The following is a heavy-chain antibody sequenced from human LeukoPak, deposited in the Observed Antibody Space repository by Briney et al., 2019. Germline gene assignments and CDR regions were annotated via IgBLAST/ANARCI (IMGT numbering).Heavy chain of an antibody. CDR3: ARMGAIGGASANPDY. J-gene: IGHJ4*02. V-gene: IGHV4-38-2*02. Sequence: SETLSLTCTVSGYSISSGYYWGWIRQSPGKGLEWIGSIYNSGSTYYNPSLKSRITISVDTSENQFSLKLSSVTAADTAVYYCARMGAIGGASANPDYWGQGTLVTVSS. CDR1: GYSISSGYY. CDR2: IYNSGST. D-gene: IGHD2-21*01.